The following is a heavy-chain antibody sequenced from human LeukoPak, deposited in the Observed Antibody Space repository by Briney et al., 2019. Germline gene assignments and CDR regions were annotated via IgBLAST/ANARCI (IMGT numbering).Heavy chain of an antibody. D-gene: IGHD6-13*01. V-gene: IGHV3-9*01. J-gene: IGHJ4*02. Sequence: PGRSLRLSCAASGFTFDDYAMHWVRHAPGKGLEWVSGISWNSGSIGYADSVKGRFTISRDNAKNSLYLQMNSLRAEDTALYYCAKDIERYSSSWEFDYWGQGTLVTVSS. CDR3: AKDIERYSSSWEFDY. CDR2: ISWNSGSI. CDR1: GFTFDDYA.